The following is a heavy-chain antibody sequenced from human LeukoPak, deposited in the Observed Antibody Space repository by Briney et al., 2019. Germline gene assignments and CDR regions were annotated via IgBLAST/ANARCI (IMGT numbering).Heavy chain of an antibody. CDR1: GFTVSSNE. Sequence: GGSLRLSCAASGFTVSSNEMSWVRQAPGKGLEWVSSISGGSTYYADSVKGRFTISRDNFKNTLYLQMNSLRAEDTAVYYCASGSGSYRTPYYYMDVWGTGTTVTVSS. D-gene: IGHD3-10*01. J-gene: IGHJ6*03. CDR3: ASGSGSYRTPYYYMDV. V-gene: IGHV3-38-3*01. CDR2: ISGGST.